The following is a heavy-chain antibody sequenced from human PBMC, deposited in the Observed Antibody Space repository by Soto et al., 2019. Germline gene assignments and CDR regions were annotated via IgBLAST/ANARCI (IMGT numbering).Heavy chain of an antibody. V-gene: IGHV1-69*13. CDR1: GGTFSSYA. CDR2: IIPIFGTA. J-gene: IGHJ4*02. CDR3: ARGATPRTSDTAIDY. Sequence: SVKVSCKASGGTFSSYAISWVRQAPGQGLEWMGGIIPIFGTANYAQKFQGRVTITADESTSTAYMELSRLRSEDTAVYYCARGATPRTSDTAIDYWGKGTLVTVSS. D-gene: IGHD5-18*01.